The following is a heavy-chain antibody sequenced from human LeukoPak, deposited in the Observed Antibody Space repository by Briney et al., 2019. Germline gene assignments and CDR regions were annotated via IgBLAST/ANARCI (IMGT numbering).Heavy chain of an antibody. J-gene: IGHJ5*02. D-gene: IGHD5-24*01. Sequence: SETLSLTCTVSGGSISNYYWSWIRQPPGKGLEWIGYIYYSGSTNYNPSLKSRVTISVDTSKNQFSLKLSSVTAADTAVYYCPRRRDGNWFDPWGQGTLVTVSS. CDR3: PRRRDGNWFDP. CDR1: GGSISNYY. CDR2: IYYSGST. V-gene: IGHV4-59*01.